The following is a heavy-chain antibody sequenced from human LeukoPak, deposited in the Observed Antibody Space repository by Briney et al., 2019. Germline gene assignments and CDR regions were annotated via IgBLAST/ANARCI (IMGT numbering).Heavy chain of an antibody. CDR2: IIPIFDTA. J-gene: IGHJ6*03. V-gene: IGHV1-69*06. D-gene: IGHD4-17*01. CDR1: GGTFSSYA. CDR3: ARDRALYGDQYYYYYYMDV. Sequence: PAASVKVSCKASGGTFSSYAISWVRQAPGQGLEWVGRIIPIFDTANYAQKFQGRVTITADKSTSTAYMELSSLRSEDTAVYYCARDRALYGDQYYYYYYMDVWGKGTTVTVSS.